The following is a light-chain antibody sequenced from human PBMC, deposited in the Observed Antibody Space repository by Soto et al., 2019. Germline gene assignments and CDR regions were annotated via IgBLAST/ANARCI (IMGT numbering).Light chain of an antibody. J-gene: IGLJ3*02. V-gene: IGLV2-11*01. CDR1: SSDVGYYDY. CDR3: CSYAGSYTGV. Sequence: QSALTQPRSVSGSPGQSVTISCTGTSSDVGYYDYVSWYQHDSGKAPKLMIYDVTKRPSGVPNRFSGSKYANTASLTISGLQAEDEADYYCCSYAGSYTGVFGGGTKLTVL. CDR2: DVT.